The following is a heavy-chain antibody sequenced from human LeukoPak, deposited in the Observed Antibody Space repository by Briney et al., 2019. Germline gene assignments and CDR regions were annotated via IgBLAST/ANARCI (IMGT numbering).Heavy chain of an antibody. J-gene: IGHJ3*02. CDR1: GFTFSSYE. Sequence: GSLRLSCAASGFTFSSYEMNWVRQAPGKGLEWVSYISSSGSTIYYADSVKGRFTISRDNAKNSLYLQMNSLRAEDTAVYYCARGGDEPLDAFDIWGQGTMVTVSS. V-gene: IGHV3-48*03. CDR2: ISSSGSTI. D-gene: IGHD1-14*01. CDR3: ARGGDEPLDAFDI.